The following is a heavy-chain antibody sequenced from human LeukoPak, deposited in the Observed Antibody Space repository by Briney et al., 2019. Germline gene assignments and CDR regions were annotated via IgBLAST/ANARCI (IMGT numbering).Heavy chain of an antibody. J-gene: IGHJ4*02. CDR2: IIPIFGIA. Sequence: SVKVSCKASGGTFSSYAISWVRQAPGQGLEWMGRIIPIFGIANYAQKFQGRVTITADKSTSTAYMELSSLRSEDTAVYYCARGISGWYLVPPDYWGQGTLVTVSS. V-gene: IGHV1-69*04. D-gene: IGHD6-19*01. CDR1: GGTFSSYA. CDR3: ARGISGWYLVPPDY.